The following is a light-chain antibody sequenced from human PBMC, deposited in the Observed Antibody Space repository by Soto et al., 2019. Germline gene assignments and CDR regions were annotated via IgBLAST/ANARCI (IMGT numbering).Light chain of an antibody. V-gene: IGKV1-9*01. CDR3: QQLNTYPLT. CDR2: STS. Sequence: DIQLTQSPSFLSASVGDRVTITCRASQALNSYFAWYQQKPGKAPRLLIYSTSSLGSVVPSRFGGSGSGTEFTLTITSLQPEDVATYYCQQLNTYPLTFGGGTKVEI. CDR1: QALNSY. J-gene: IGKJ4*01.